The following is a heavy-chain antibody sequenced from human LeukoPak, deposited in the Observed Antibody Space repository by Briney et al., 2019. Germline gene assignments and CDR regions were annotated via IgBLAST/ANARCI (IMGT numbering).Heavy chain of an antibody. V-gene: IGHV3-23*01. D-gene: IGHD3-16*01. CDR1: GFSFTTSG. CDR3: AKPLYAVRGKNFFDY. Sequence: HSGGSLRLSCAASGFSFTTSGMSWVRQAPGKGLEWVSGISSSGDETHYADSVRGRFTISRDNSQDTLYLEVKSLRVEDTAVYFCAKPLYAVRGKNFFDYWGQGTLVIVSS. J-gene: IGHJ4*02. CDR2: ISSSGDET.